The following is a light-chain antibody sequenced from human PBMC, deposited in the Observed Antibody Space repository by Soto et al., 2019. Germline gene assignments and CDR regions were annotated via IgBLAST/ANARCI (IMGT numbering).Light chain of an antibody. CDR1: QSISSY. CDR3: QQSYSTPWT. Sequence: DIQMTQSPSSLSASVGDRVTITCRASQSISSYLNWYQQKPGKAPKLLIYAASSLQSGVPSRFSGSGSGTDFTLTISSLQPEDFATCYCQQSYSTPWTFGQGTKVDIK. CDR2: AAS. V-gene: IGKV1-39*01. J-gene: IGKJ1*01.